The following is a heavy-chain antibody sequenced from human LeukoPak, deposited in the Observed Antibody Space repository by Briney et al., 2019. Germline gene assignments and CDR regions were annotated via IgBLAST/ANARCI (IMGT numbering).Heavy chain of an antibody. J-gene: IGHJ4*02. V-gene: IGHV4-61*02. CDR1: GGSISSGSYY. D-gene: IGHD6-13*01. CDR3: ARGGGAAAGQKFDY. Sequence: SETLSLTCTVSGGSISSGSYYWSWIRQPAGKGLEWIGRIYTSGSTNYNPSLKSRVTISVDTSKNQFSLKLSSVTAADTAVYYCARGGGAAAGQKFDYWGRGTLVTVSS. CDR2: IYTSGST.